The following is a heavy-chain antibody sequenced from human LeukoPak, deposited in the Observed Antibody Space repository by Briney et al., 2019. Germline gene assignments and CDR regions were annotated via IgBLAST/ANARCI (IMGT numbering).Heavy chain of an antibody. Sequence: WGSLRLSCAASGFTFSSYGMHWVRQAPGKGLEWVAVIWYDGSNKYYADSVKGRFTISRDNPKNTLYLQMNSLRAEDTAVYYCARDRDASDYGDYVLDYWGQGTLVTVPS. CDR1: GFTFSSYG. D-gene: IGHD4-17*01. V-gene: IGHV3-30*19. CDR3: ARDRDASDYGDYVLDY. CDR2: IWYDGSNK. J-gene: IGHJ4*02.